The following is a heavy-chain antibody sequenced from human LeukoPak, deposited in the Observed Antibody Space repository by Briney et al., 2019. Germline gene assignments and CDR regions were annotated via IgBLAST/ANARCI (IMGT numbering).Heavy chain of an antibody. CDR1: GGSISSSSYY. D-gene: IGHD4-17*01. V-gene: IGHV4-39*01. CDR3: AYGDYEWSY. Sequence: SETLSLTCTVSGGSISSSSYYWGWIRQPPGKGLEWIGSIYYSGSTYYNPSLKSRVTISVDTSKNQFSLKLSSVTAADTAVYYCAYGDYEWSYWGQGTLVTVSS. CDR2: IYYSGST. J-gene: IGHJ4*02.